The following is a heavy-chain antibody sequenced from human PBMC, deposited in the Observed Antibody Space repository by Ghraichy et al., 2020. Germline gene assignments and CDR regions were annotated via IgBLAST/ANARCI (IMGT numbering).Heavy chain of an antibody. D-gene: IGHD7-27*01. Sequence: ASVKVSCKASGYTFTNYDINWVRQAPGQGLEWMGWMNPDSGNAGYEQKFQGRVTMTRKTSISTAYLEVSSLRSDDTAVYYCARGLYRNWEIYYYYMDVWSEGTPVSVSS. CDR1: GYTFTNYD. CDR3: ARGLYRNWEIYYYYMDV. J-gene: IGHJ6*03. V-gene: IGHV1-8*01. CDR2: MNPDSGNA.